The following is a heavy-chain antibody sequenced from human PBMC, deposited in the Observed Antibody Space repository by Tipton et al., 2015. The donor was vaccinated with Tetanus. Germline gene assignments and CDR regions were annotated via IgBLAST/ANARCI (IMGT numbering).Heavy chain of an antibody. V-gene: IGHV4-59*01. CDR2: IFHSGST. J-gene: IGHJ3*01. CDR1: GGSISGYY. Sequence: TLSLTCTVSGGSISGYYWSWIRQPPGKGLEWIAYIFHSGSTNYSPSLKSRVAISMDTSKNQISLKLSSVTAADTAVYYCARRSYCSSSRCFDAFDLWGQGAMVTVSS. D-gene: IGHD2-2*01. CDR3: ARRSYCSSSRCFDAFDL.